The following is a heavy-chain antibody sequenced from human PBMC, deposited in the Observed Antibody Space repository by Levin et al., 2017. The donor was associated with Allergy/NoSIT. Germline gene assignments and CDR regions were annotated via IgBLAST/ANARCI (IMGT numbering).Heavy chain of an antibody. Sequence: SFSSSLFTFIDYSMNWVRQAPGTGLEWVSSISPNSNYIYYADSLQGRFTIYRDNAKSSVFLQMTSLRAEDTALYYCARSGSPDYWGQGTLVTVSS. J-gene: IGHJ4*02. V-gene: IGHV3-21*01. D-gene: IGHD3-22*01. CDR2: ISPNSNYI. CDR1: LFTFIDYS. CDR3: ARSGSPDY.